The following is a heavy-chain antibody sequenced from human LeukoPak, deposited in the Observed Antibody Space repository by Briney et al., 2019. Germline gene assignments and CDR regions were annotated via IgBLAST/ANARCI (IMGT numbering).Heavy chain of an antibody. CDR2: IIPILGIA. V-gene: IGHV1-69*04. CDR1: GGTFSSYA. J-gene: IGHJ4*02. CDR3: ASRGIAAAGTEDY. D-gene: IGHD6-13*01. Sequence: ASVKVSCKASGGTFSSYAISWVRQAPGQGLEWMGRIIPILGIANYAQKFQGRVTITADKSTSTAYMELSSLRSEDTAVYYCASRGIAAAGTEDYWGQGTLVTVSS.